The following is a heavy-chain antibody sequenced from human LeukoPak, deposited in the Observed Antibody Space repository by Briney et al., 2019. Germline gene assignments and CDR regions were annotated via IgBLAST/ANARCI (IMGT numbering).Heavy chain of an antibody. CDR2: IRYDGSNK. CDR1: GFTFSSYG. D-gene: IGHD6-6*01. CDR3: AKEGIAARRDWFDP. Sequence: GGSLRLSCAASGFTFSSYGMHWVRQAPGKGLEWVAFIRYDGSNKYYADSVKGRFTISRDNSKNTLYPQMNSLRAEDTAVYYCAKEGIAARRDWFDPWGQGTLVTVSS. J-gene: IGHJ5*02. V-gene: IGHV3-30*02.